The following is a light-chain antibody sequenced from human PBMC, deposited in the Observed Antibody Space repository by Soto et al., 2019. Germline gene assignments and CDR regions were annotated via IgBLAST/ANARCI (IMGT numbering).Light chain of an antibody. CDR2: AAS. V-gene: IGKV1-39*01. J-gene: IGKJ2*01. CDR3: QQSYNTPYT. Sequence: DIQMTQSPSSLSASVGDRVTISCRASQSISSYLNWYQHKSGKAPKLLIHAASSLQSGVPSRFSGSGSGTDFTLTISSLQPEDFASYYCQQSYNTPYTFGQGTKLEIK. CDR1: QSISSY.